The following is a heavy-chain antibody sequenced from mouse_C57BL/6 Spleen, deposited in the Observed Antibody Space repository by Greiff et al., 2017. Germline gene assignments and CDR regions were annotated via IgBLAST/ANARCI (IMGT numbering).Heavy chain of an antibody. CDR1: GFTFTDYY. CDR3: ARELSYYFDY. CDR2: IRNKANGYTT. V-gene: IGHV7-3*01. J-gene: IGHJ2*01. Sequence: EVKLVESGGGLVQPGGSLSLSCAASGFTFTDYYMSWVRQPPGKALEWLGFIRNKANGYTTEYSASVKGRFTISRDNSQSILYLQMNALRAEDSATYYCARELSYYFDYWGQGTTLTVSS.